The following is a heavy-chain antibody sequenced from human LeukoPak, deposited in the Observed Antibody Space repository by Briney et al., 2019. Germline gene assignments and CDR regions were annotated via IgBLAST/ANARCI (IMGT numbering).Heavy chain of an antibody. Sequence: GESLQISCLGSGYPFTTYWIAWVRQLPGKGLGWGGILYPGDSTIAYSPAFQGQVTISADKSISTAYLQWNSLKASDTAIYYCARPWVENSSSFGSWGQGTLVTVSA. CDR3: ARPWVENSSSFGS. CDR1: GYPFTTYW. CDR2: LYPGDSTI. J-gene: IGHJ5*01. V-gene: IGHV5-51*01. D-gene: IGHD6-6*01.